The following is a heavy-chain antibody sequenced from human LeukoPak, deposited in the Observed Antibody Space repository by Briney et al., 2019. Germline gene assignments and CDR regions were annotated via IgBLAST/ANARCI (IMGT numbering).Heavy chain of an antibody. CDR3: ASGANYFDY. D-gene: IGHD3-10*01. J-gene: IGHJ4*02. CDR2: ISWDGGST. CDR1: GFTFDDYT. Sequence: GGSLRLSCAASGFTFDDYTMHWVRQAPGKGLEWVSLISWDGGSTYYADSVKGRFTISRDDAKNTLYLQMNSLRAEDTAVYYCASGANYFDYWGQGTLVTVS. V-gene: IGHV3-43*01.